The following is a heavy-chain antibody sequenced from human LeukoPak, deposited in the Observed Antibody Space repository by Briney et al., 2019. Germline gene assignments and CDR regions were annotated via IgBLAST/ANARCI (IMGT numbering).Heavy chain of an antibody. CDR2: ISSSSSYI. CDR3: ARDPMRAAAGTNWFDP. D-gene: IGHD6-13*01. CDR1: GFTFSSYS. V-gene: IGHV3-21*01. J-gene: IGHJ5*02. Sequence: GGSLRLSCAASGFTFSSYSMNWVRQAPGKGLEWVSSISSSSSYIYYADSVKGRFTISRDNAKNSLYLQMNSLRAEDTAVYYCARDPMRAAAGTNWFDPWGQGTLVTVSS.